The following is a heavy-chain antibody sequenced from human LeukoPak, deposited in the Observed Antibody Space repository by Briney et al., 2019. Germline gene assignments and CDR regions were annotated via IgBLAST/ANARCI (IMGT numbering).Heavy chain of an antibody. J-gene: IGHJ6*02. Sequence: PSETLSLTCAVYGGSFSGYYWSWIRQPPGKGLEWIGEINHSGSTNYNPSLKSRGTISAETTKNQSSLKLSSVPAADTAVYYCARGRDYYGSRSYPRPYYYYYGMDVWGQGTTVTVSS. V-gene: IGHV4-34*01. CDR2: INHSGST. CDR1: GGSFSGYY. D-gene: IGHD3-10*01. CDR3: ARGRDYYGSRSYPRPYYYYYGMDV.